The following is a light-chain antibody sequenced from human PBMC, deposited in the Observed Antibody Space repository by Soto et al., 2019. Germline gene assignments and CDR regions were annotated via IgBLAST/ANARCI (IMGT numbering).Light chain of an antibody. CDR1: QSVSNNY. Sequence: IVLTRSPCTLSLSSGESAPLACRDSQSVSNNYLAWYQQKPGQAPRLLIYGASNRATGIPDRFSGSGSGTDFTLTISRLGPEDFAVYYCQQYDSSPWTFGQGTKVDIK. J-gene: IGKJ1*01. CDR3: QQYDSSPWT. V-gene: IGKV3-20*01. CDR2: GAS.